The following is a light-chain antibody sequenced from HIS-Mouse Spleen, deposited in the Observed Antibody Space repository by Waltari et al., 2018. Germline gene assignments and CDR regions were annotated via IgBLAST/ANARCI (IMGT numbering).Light chain of an antibody. CDR2: EVS. CDR1: SSDVGGYNY. CDR3: SSYAGSNNLV. Sequence: QSALTQPPPESGSPGQSVTIPCTGTSSDVGGYNYVSWYQQHPGNAPKLMIYEVSKRPLGVPDRFSGSKAGNTASLTVSGLQAEDEADYYCSSYAGSNNLVFGGGTKLTVL. V-gene: IGLV2-8*01. J-gene: IGLJ3*02.